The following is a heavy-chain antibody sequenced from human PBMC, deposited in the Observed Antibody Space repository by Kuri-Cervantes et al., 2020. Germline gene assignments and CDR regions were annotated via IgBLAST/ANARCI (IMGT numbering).Heavy chain of an antibody. D-gene: IGHD6-6*01. CDR1: GFTVSSNY. CDR2: ISYDGSNK. V-gene: IGHV3-30-3*01. CDR3: ARSLEYSSSSG. J-gene: IGHJ4*02. Sequence: GESLKISCAASGFTVSSNYMSWVRQAPGKGLEWVAVISYDGSNKYYADSVKGRFTISSDNSKNTLYLQMNSLRAEDTAVYYCARSLEYSSSSGWGQGTLVTVSS.